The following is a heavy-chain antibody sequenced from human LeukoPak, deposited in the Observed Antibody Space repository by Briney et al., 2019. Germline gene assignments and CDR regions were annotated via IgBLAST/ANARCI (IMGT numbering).Heavy chain of an antibody. V-gene: IGHV3-7*01. J-gene: IGHJ4*02. CDR1: GIMFSVYW. CDR3: ASDGGPFDH. D-gene: IGHD3-16*01. CDR2: IKQHGTEK. Sequence: GGSLRLSCTASGIMFSVYWMSWVRQAPGKGLEWVANIKQHGTEKYYVDSVKGRFTISRDDAKKSVYLQMNSLRAEDTAVYYCASDGGPFDHWGQGILVTVAS.